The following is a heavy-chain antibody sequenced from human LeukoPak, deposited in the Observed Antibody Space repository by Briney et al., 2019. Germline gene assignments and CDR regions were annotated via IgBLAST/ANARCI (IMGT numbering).Heavy chain of an antibody. D-gene: IGHD1-26*01. CDR1: GFTFSSYS. Sequence: PGGSLRLSCAASGFTFSSYSMNWVRQAPGKGLEWVSSISSSSSYIYYADSVKGRFTISRDNAKNSLYLQMNSLRAEDTALYYCAKDNKWELLGDNWFDPWGQGTLVTVSS. J-gene: IGHJ5*02. CDR3: AKDNKWELLGDNWFDP. V-gene: IGHV3-21*04. CDR2: ISSSSSYI.